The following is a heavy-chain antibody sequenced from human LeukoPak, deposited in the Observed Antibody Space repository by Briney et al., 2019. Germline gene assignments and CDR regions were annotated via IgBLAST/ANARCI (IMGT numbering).Heavy chain of an antibody. V-gene: IGHV3-33*01. CDR1: GFTFSSYG. D-gene: IGHD5-12*01. CDR2: IWYDGSNK. CDR3: ARGGGYSHFDY. J-gene: IGHJ4*02. Sequence: GRSLRLSCAASGFTFSSYGMHWVRQAPGKGLEWVAVIWYDGSNKYYADSVKGRFTISRDNSKNTLYLQINSLRAEDMAVYYCARGGGYSHFDYWGQGTLVTVSS.